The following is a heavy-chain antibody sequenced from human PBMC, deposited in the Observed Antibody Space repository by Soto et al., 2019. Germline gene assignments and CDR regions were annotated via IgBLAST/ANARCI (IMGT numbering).Heavy chain of an antibody. J-gene: IGHJ4*02. CDR1: GFTFSSYG. V-gene: IGHV3-33*01. D-gene: IGHD1-26*01. Sequence: GGSLRLSCAASGFTFSSYGMHWVRQAPGKGLEWVAVIWYDGSNKYYADSVKGRFTISRDNSKNTLYLQMNSLRAEDTAVYYCARSGSYYRFWWYFDYWGQGTLVTVSS. CDR2: IWYDGSNK. CDR3: ARSGSYYRFWWYFDY.